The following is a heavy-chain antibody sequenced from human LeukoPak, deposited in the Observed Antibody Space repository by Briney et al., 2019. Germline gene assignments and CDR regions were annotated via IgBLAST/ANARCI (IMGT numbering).Heavy chain of an antibody. Sequence: SETLSLTCGVYGGSFSDYYWSWIRQPPGKGLEWIGEINHSGSTNYNPSPKSRVTISVDTSKDQFSLKLSSVTAADTAMYYCATSWSGSQYPRTWGQGTLVTVSS. CDR2: INHSGST. CDR1: GGSFSDYY. J-gene: IGHJ5*02. D-gene: IGHD3-3*01. V-gene: IGHV4-34*01. CDR3: ATSWSGSQYPRT.